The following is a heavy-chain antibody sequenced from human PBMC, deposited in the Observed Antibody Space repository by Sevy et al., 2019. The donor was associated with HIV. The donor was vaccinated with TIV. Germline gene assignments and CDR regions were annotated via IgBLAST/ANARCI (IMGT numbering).Heavy chain of an antibody. D-gene: IGHD2-15*01. Sequence: SETLSLTCTVSGGSISSGGYYWSWIRQHPGKGLEWIGYIYYSGSTYYNPSLKSRVTISVDTFKNQFALKLSSVTAADTDVYYCARALGIVVVVEKYNWFDPWGQGTLVTVSS. J-gene: IGHJ5*02. V-gene: IGHV4-31*03. CDR1: GGSISSGGYY. CDR3: ARALGIVVVVEKYNWFDP. CDR2: IYYSGST.